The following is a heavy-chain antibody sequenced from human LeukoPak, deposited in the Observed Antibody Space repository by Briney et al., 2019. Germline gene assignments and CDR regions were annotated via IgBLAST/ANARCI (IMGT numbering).Heavy chain of an antibody. CDR3: ARREMGYYYDSSGYYYDY. Sequence: GGSLRLSCAASGFTFSSYAMSWVRQAPGKGLEWVSAISGSGGSTYYADSVKGRFTISRDNSKNTLYLQMNSLRAEDTAVYYCARREMGYYYDSSGYYYDYWGQGTLVTVSS. V-gene: IGHV3-23*01. D-gene: IGHD3-22*01. CDR1: GFTFSSYA. CDR2: ISGSGGST. J-gene: IGHJ4*02.